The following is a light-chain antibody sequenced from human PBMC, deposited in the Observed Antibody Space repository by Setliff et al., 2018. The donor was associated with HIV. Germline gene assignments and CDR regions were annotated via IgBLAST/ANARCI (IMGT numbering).Light chain of an antibody. V-gene: IGLV2-23*02. Sequence: QSALAQPASVSGSPGQSITISCTGTSSDVGSYNLVSWYQQHPGKAPKLMIYDVTKRPSGVPARFSGSKSDNTASLTISGLQAEDEADYYCCSYAGTYIFYVFGTGTKVTVL. CDR1: SSDVGSYNL. J-gene: IGLJ1*01. CDR2: DVT. CDR3: CSYAGTYIFYV.